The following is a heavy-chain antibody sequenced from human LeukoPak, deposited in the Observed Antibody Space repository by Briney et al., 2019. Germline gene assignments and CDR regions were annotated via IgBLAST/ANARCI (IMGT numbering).Heavy chain of an antibody. CDR2: IYHSGST. J-gene: IGHJ2*01. Sequence: SETLSLTCSVYGGSISPYYWSWIRQPPGKGLEWIGHIYHSGSTNYNPSLKSRVTISVDTSKSQFSLKLSSVTAADTAVYYCARDLLSYDILTGYYGGYLDLWGRGTLVTVSS. CDR3: ARDLLSYDILTGYYGGYLDL. V-gene: IGHV4-59*01. D-gene: IGHD3-9*01. CDR1: GGSISPYY.